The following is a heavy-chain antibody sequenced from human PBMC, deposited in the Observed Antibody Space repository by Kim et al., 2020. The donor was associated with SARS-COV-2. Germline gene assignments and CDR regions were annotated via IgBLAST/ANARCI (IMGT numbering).Heavy chain of an antibody. CDR2: ISWNSGSI. Sequence: GGSLRLSCAASGFTFDDYAMHWVRQAPGKGLEWVSGISWNSGSIGYADSVKGRFTISRDNAKNSLYLQMNSLRAEDTALYYCAKDMIYRGYSYGPHFDYWGQGTLVTVSS. V-gene: IGHV3-9*01. D-gene: IGHD5-18*01. J-gene: IGHJ4*02. CDR1: GFTFDDYA. CDR3: AKDMIYRGYSYGPHFDY.